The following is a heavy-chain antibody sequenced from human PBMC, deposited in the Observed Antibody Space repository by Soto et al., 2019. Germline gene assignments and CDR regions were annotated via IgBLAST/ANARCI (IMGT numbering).Heavy chain of an antibody. CDR3: ARDTADFWSGPKGWFDP. CDR2: IIPIFGTA. CDR1: GGTFSSYA. J-gene: IGHJ5*02. Sequence: VASVKVSCKASGGTFSSYAISWVRQAPGQGLEWMGGIIPIFGTANYAQKFQGRVTITADESTSTAYMELSSLRSEDTAVYYCARDTADFWSGPKGWFDPWGQGTLVTVSS. V-gene: IGHV1-69*13. D-gene: IGHD3-3*01.